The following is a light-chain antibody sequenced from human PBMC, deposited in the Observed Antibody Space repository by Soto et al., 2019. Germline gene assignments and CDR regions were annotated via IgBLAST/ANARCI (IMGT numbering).Light chain of an antibody. CDR1: SSDVGGYNY. V-gene: IGLV2-8*01. CDR3: SSFAGNNNFV. Sequence: QSALTQPPSASGSPGQSVTISCTGTSSDVGGYNYVSWYQQHPGKAPKLMISEVSKRPSGVPDRFSGSKSGNTASLTVSGLQAEDEADYYCSSFAGNNNFVCGGGTKLTVL. CDR2: EVS. J-gene: IGLJ2*01.